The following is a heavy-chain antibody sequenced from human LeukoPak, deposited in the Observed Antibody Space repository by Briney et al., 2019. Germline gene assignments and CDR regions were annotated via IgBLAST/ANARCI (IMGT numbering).Heavy chain of an antibody. CDR1: GGSISSYY. J-gene: IGHJ5*02. Sequence: PSETLSLTCTVSGGSISSYYWSWIRQPPGKGLEWIGYIYYSGSTNYNPSLKSRVTISVDTSKNQFSLKLSSVTAADTAVYYCASSSSSWYRNWFDPWGQGTLVTVSS. CDR3: ASSSSSWYRNWFDP. D-gene: IGHD6-13*01. CDR2: IYYSGST. V-gene: IGHV4-59*12.